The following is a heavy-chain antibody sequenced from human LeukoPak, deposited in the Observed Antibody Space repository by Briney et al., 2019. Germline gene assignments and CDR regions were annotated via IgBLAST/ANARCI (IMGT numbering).Heavy chain of an antibody. Sequence: ASVRVSCKAAGYIFVNYDITWLRQAPGQGPEWMGGISVDSGKATYAQHLQGRVTMTTDTSTRTAYMELRSLRSDDTAVYYCARELVVVPAANYFDYWGQGTLVTVSS. D-gene: IGHD2-2*01. J-gene: IGHJ4*02. CDR3: ARELVVVPAANYFDY. CDR2: ISVDSGKA. CDR1: GYIFVNYD. V-gene: IGHV1-18*01.